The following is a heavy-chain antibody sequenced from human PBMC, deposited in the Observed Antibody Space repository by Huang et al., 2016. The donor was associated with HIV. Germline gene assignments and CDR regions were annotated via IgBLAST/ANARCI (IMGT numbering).Heavy chain of an antibody. J-gene: IGHJ1*01. Sequence: QVQLVESGGGVVQPGRSLRLSCAASGFIFSNYGMHWVRQAPGKGVEWVALISYDGSNKYDTDSVKGRFSISRDNSKNTLYLQMNSLRAEDTAVYYCALKGDSSGWEYFRHWGQGTLVTVSS. CDR3: ALKGDSSGWEYFRH. V-gene: IGHV3-30*03. CDR2: ISYDGSNK. CDR1: GFIFSNYG. D-gene: IGHD6-19*01.